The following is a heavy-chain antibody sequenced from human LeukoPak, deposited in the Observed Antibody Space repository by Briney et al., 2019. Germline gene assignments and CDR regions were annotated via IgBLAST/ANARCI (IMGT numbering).Heavy chain of an antibody. V-gene: IGHV4-34*01. J-gene: IGHJ5*02. CDR2: INHSGRT. D-gene: IGHD6-19*01. CDR3: ARARRLVHWFDP. Sequence: SETLSLTCAVYGGSFSGYYWSWVRQPPGKGLEWLGEINHSGRTNYNASLKSRVTISVDTSKNQFSLKLSSVTAADTAVYYCARARRLVHWFDPWGQGTLVTVSS. CDR1: GGSFSGYY.